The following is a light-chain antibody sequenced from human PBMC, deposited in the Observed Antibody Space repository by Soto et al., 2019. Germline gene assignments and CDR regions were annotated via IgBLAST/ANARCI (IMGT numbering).Light chain of an antibody. J-gene: IGLJ1*01. V-gene: IGLV1-51*01. CDR2: DNN. CDR3: GTWDSSLSDYV. CDR1: SSNIRNNY. Sequence: QSVLTQPPSVSAAPRQKVTISCSGSSSNIRNNYVSWYQQLPGTAPKLLIYDNNKRPSGIPDRFSGSKSGTSATLGITGLQTGHEADYYCGTWDSSLSDYVLGNGTKVT.